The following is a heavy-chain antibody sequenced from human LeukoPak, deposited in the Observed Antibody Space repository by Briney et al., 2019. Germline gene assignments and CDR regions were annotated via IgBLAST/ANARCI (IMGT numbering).Heavy chain of an antibody. V-gene: IGHV3-9*01. D-gene: IGHD6-13*01. J-gene: IGHJ4*02. CDR2: ISWNSGSI. CDR1: GFAFDDYA. CDR3: AKDITPYSSSWYYFDY. Sequence: SLRLSCAASGFAFDDYAMHCVRQAPGKGLEWVSGISWNSGSIGYADSVKGRFTISRDNAKNSLYLQMNSLRAEDTALYYCAKDITPYSSSWYYFDYWGQGTLVTVSS.